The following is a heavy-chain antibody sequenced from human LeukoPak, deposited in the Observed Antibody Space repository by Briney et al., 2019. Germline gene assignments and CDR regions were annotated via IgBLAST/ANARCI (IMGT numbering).Heavy chain of an antibody. D-gene: IGHD4-17*01. CDR1: GYTFTSYY. J-gene: IGHJ6*02. Sequence: GASVKVSCKASGYTFTSYYMHWVRQAPGQGLEWMGIINPSGGSTSYAQKFQGRVTMTRDTSTSTVYMELSSLRSEDTAVYYCARFRVTVTRVRDGMDVWGQGTTVTVSS. V-gene: IGHV1-46*01. CDR2: INPSGGST. CDR3: ARFRVTVTRVRDGMDV.